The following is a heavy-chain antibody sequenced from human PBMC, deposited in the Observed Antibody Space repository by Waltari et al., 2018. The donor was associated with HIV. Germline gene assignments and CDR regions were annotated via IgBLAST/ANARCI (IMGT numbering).Heavy chain of an antibody. CDR3: ATGILTGAAGMDV. CDR2: IDYSGST. D-gene: IGHD3-9*01. Sequence: QLQLQESGPGLVKPSETLSLTCTVSGGSISSSRYYWGWIRQPPGKGLAWIGSIDYSGSTNYNPSLKRRVTIAVDTAKNQFSLMLSSVTAADTAVYYCATGILTGAAGMDVWGQGTTVTVS. CDR1: GGSISSSRYY. V-gene: IGHV4-39*07. J-gene: IGHJ6*02.